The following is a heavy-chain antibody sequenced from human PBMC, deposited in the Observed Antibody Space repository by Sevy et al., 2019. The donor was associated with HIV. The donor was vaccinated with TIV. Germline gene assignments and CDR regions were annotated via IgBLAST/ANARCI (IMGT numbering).Heavy chain of an antibody. CDR3: ARNTGFAYGDNWFDP. CDR2: INWNGGTK. Sequence: GGSLRLSCAASGFTFENYGLIWVRQAPGKGMEGVTGINWNGGTKNYVDSVKGRLTISRDNAQNSLNLQMDSLRVEDTAVYYCARNTGFAYGDNWFDPWGQGTLVTVSS. J-gene: IGHJ5*02. V-gene: IGHV3-20*04. CDR1: GFTFENYG. D-gene: IGHD5-12*01.